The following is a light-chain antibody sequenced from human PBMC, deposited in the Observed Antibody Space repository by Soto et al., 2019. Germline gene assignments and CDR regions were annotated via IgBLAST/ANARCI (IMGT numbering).Light chain of an antibody. CDR3: QHRANWPIT. V-gene: IGKV3-11*01. J-gene: IGKJ4*01. CDR1: QSVSNH. Sequence: EVVLTQSPATLSLSPGERATLSCRASQSVSNHLVWYQQKPGQAPRLLIYDASNRATGIPARFSGSGSGTDFTLTIISLEPEDFAVYYCQHRANWPITFGGGTKVEIK. CDR2: DAS.